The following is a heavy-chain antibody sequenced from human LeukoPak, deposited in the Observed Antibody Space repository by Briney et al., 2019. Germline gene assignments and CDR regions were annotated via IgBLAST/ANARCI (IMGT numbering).Heavy chain of an antibody. D-gene: IGHD3-22*01. J-gene: IGHJ4*02. V-gene: IGHV1-46*01. Sequence: GASVKVSCKASGYTFTSYYMHWARQAPGQGLEWMGIINPSGGSTSYAQKFQGRVTMTRDTSTSAVYMELSSLRSEDTAVYYCARDLNYDSSGYSFSGYWGQGTLVTVSS. CDR2: INPSGGST. CDR1: GYTFTSYY. CDR3: ARDLNYDSSGYSFSGY.